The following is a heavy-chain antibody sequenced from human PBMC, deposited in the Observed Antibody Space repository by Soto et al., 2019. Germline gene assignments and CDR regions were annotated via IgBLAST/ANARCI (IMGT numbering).Heavy chain of an antibody. CDR1: GFTFSNFA. D-gene: IGHD2-2*01. J-gene: IGHJ6*03. CDR3: AKDTSSSPYYIDV. CDR2: ISGSTGTT. Sequence: EVQVLESGGGSVRTGGSLRLSCAASGFTFSNFAMSWVRHAPGQGLEWVSEISGSTGTTYYADSVKGRFIISRDNSKNMVHLQMNSLRAEDTAVYYCAKDTSSSPYYIDVWGKGTTVTVSS. V-gene: IGHV3-23*01.